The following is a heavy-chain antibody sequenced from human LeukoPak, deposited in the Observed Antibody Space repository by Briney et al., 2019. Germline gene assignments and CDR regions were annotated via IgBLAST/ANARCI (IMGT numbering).Heavy chain of an antibody. Sequence: SETLSLTCTVSGGSISSSSYYWGWIRQPPGKGLEWIGSIYYSGSAYYNPSPKSRVTISVDTSKNQFSLKLSSVTAADTAVYYCARHQPNYDFWSGYYNGYFDYWGQGTLVTVSS. D-gene: IGHD3-3*01. CDR1: GGSISSSSYY. V-gene: IGHV4-39*01. J-gene: IGHJ4*02. CDR3: ARHQPNYDFWSGYYNGYFDY. CDR2: IYYSGSA.